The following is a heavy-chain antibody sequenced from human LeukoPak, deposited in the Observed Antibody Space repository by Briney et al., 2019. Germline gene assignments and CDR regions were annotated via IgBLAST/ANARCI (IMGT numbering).Heavy chain of an antibody. CDR1: GGSISSSSYY. CDR2: IYYSGST. Sequence: SETLSLTCTVSGGSISSSSYYWGWIRQPPGKGLEWIGSIYYSGSTYYNPSLKSRVTMSVDTSKNQFSLKLSSVTAADTAVYYCARDLSGDYVERNAFDIWGQGTMVTVSS. CDR3: ARDLSGDYVERNAFDI. D-gene: IGHD4-17*01. J-gene: IGHJ3*02. V-gene: IGHV4-39*07.